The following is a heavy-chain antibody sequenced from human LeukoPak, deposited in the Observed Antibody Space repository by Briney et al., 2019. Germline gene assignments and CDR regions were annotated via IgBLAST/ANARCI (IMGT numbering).Heavy chain of an antibody. V-gene: IGHV3-48*01. Sequence: GGSLRLSCAASGFTFSSYSMNWVRQAPGKGLGWVSYISSSSSTIYYADSVKGRFTISRDNAKNSLYLQMNSLRAEDTAVYYCARQLGSLYYYGMDVWGQGTTVTVSS. J-gene: IGHJ6*02. CDR3: ARQLGSLYYYGMDV. D-gene: IGHD6-13*01. CDR1: GFTFSSYS. CDR2: ISSSSSTI.